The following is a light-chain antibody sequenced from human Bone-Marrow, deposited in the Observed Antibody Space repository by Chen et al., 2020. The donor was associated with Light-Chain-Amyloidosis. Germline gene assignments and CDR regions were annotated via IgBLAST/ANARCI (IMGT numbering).Light chain of an antibody. V-gene: IGKV3-11*01. CDR3: QQRSNWT. Sequence: PGERATLSCRASQSVSSYLAWYQQKPGQAPRLLIYDASNRATGIPARFSGSGSGTDFTLTISSLEPEDFAVYYCQQRSNWTFGQGTKVEIK. CDR1: QSVSSY. CDR2: DAS. J-gene: IGKJ1*01.